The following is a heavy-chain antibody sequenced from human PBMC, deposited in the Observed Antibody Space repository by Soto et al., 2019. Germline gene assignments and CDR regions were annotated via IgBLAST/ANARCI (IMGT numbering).Heavy chain of an antibody. J-gene: IGHJ6*02. CDR1: GGSISSGDYY. CDR2: IYYSGST. V-gene: IGHV4-30-4*01. D-gene: IGHD1-20*01. CDR3: ASLPVIMGTSDYYYYGMDV. Sequence: PSETLSLTCTVSGGSISSGDYYWSWIRQPPGKGLEWIGYIYYSGSTYYNPSLKSRVTISVDTSKNQFSLKLSSVTAADTAVYYCASLPVIMGTSDYYYYGMDVWGQGTTVTVSS.